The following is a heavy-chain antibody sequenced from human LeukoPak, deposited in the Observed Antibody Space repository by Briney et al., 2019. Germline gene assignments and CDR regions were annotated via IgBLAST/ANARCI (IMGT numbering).Heavy chain of an antibody. J-gene: IGHJ6*02. CDR2: MSSDSSFI. CDR1: GLTFRSYA. V-gene: IGHV3-21*05. D-gene: IGHD5-12*01. Sequence: GGSLRLSCVASGLTFRSYAMNWVRQAPGTGLEWVSYMSSDSSFINYADSVKGRFTISRDNAKNSLFLQMDSPRADDTAVYYCARGEVATTYYYGMDVWGQGTTVTVSS. CDR3: ARGEVATTYYYGMDV.